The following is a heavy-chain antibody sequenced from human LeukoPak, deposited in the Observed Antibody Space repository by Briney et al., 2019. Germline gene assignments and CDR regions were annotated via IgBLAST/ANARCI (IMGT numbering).Heavy chain of an antibody. V-gene: IGHV3-30*02. CDR3: AKDNQAVTTFSDY. D-gene: IGHD4-17*01. Sequence: GGSLRLSCAASGFTFSSYGMHWVRQAPGKGLEWVAFIRYDGSNKYYADSVKGRFTISRDNSKNTLYLQMDSLRAEDTAVYYCAKDNQAVTTFSDYWGQGTLVTVSS. J-gene: IGHJ4*02. CDR2: IRYDGSNK. CDR1: GFTFSSYG.